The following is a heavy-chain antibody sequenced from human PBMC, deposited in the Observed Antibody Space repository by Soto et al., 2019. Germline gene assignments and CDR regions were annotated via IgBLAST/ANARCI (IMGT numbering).Heavy chain of an antibody. J-gene: IGHJ6*02. D-gene: IGHD3-10*01. CDR1: GSTFSSYG. V-gene: IGHV3-30*18. CDR3: AKDFYPTYYYGSGSYYYYGMDV. CDR2: ISYDGSNK. Sequence: GGSLRLSCAASGSTFSSYGMHWVRQAPGKGLEWVAVISYDGSNKYYADSVKGRFTISRDNSKNTLYLQMNSLRAEDTAVYYCAKDFYPTYYYGSGSYYYYGMDVWGQGTTVTVSS.